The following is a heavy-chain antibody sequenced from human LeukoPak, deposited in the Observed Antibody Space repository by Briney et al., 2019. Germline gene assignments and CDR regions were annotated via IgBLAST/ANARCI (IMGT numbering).Heavy chain of an antibody. CDR2: IYYSGST. V-gene: IGHV4-30-4*08. Sequence: ASEALSLTCTVSGGSISSGDYYWSWIRQPPGKGLEWIGYIYYSGSTYYNPSLKSRVTISVDTSKNQFSLKLSSVTAADTAVYYCARDTGYYGSEHNGRFDPWGQGTLVTVSS. CDR3: ARDTGYYGSEHNGRFDP. D-gene: IGHD3-10*01. CDR1: GGSISSGDYY. J-gene: IGHJ5*02.